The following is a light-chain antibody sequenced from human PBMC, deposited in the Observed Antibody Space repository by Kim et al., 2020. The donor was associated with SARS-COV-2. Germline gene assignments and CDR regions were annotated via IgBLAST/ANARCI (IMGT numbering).Light chain of an antibody. CDR3: CSYTSSSTLYV. Sequence: QSLTISCTGSSSDIGSYNPVSWYQQHPGKAPKVMISEVSKRPSGVSNRFSGSKSGDTASLTISGLQAEDEADYYCCSYTSSSTLYVFGTGTKVTVL. CDR2: EVS. J-gene: IGLJ1*01. V-gene: IGLV2-14*02. CDR1: SSDIGSYNP.